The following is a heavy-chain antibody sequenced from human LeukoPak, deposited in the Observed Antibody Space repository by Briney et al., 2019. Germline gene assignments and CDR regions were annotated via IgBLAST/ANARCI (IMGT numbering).Heavy chain of an antibody. CDR3: ARHIRRDYVYNAFDI. Sequence: KPSETLSLTCAVSGYSISSGYYWGWIRQPPGKGLEWIGSIYHSGSTYYNPSLKSRVTISVDTSKNQFSLKLSSVTAADTAVYYCARHIRRDYVYNAFDIWGQGTMDTVSS. J-gene: IGHJ3*02. CDR2: IYHSGST. V-gene: IGHV4-38-2*01. D-gene: IGHD4-17*01. CDR1: GYSISSGYY.